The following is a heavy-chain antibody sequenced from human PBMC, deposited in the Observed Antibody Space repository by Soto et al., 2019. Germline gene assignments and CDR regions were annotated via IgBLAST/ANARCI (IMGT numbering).Heavy chain of an antibody. Sequence: GGSLRLSCAASGFTFSNAWMSWVRQAPGKGLEWVGRIKSKTDGGTTDYAAPVKGRFTISRDDSKNTLYLQMNSLKTEDTAVYYCTTDFFVVVVAATLDAFDIWGQGTMVTVSS. CDR3: TTDFFVVVVAATLDAFDI. CDR2: IKSKTDGGTT. D-gene: IGHD2-15*01. CDR1: GFTFSNAW. V-gene: IGHV3-15*01. J-gene: IGHJ3*02.